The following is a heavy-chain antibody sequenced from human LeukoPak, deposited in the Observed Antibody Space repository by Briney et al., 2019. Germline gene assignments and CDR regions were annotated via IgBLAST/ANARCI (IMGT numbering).Heavy chain of an antibody. CDR1: GFTFSSYS. V-gene: IGHV3-21*01. CDR2: ISSSSSYI. D-gene: IGHD3-22*01. CDR3: ARDVPYYYESSGYYSLGFDI. J-gene: IGHJ3*02. Sequence: PGGSLRLSCAASGFTFSSYSMNWVRQAPGKGLEWVSSISSSSSYIYYADSVKGRFTISRDNAKNSLCLQMNSLRAEDTAVYYCARDVPYYYESSGYYSLGFDIWGQGTMVTVSS.